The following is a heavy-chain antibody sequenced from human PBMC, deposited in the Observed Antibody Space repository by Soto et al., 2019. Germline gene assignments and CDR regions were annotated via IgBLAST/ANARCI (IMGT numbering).Heavy chain of an antibody. V-gene: IGHV4-4*02. Sequence: QVQLQESGPGLVKPSGTLSLTCAVSGGSISSSHWWTWVRQSPGKGLEYIGEISHSGTSNSNPSLKSRVTLSVDKSKTRFSLTLTSVTAADTAVDYGTTVVLTMTHGALDAWGQGTLVIVSS. CDR2: ISHSGTS. CDR1: GGSISSSHW. CDR3: TTVVLTMTHGALDA. D-gene: IGHD3-3*01. J-gene: IGHJ3*01.